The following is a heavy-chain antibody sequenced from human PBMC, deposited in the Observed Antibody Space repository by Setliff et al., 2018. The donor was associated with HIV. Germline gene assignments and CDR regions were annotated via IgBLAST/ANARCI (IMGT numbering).Heavy chain of an antibody. CDR3: ARGRPFGGCRTIFDY. CDR2: IFFAGST. D-gene: IGHD2-15*01. J-gene: IGHJ4*02. V-gene: IGHV4-31*03. Sequence: SETLSLTCRVSGASISSMNSGTYYWSWIRQHPGKGLEWIGYIFFAGSTYYTPSLKSRLSISMDTSDQFSLRLSSVTAADTAVYFCARGRPFGGCRTIFDYWGQGMLVTVSS. CDR1: GASISSMNSGTYY.